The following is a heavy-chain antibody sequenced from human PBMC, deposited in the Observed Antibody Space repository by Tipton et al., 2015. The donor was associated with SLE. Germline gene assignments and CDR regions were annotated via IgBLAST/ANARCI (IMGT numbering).Heavy chain of an antibody. CDR2: IDHFGNT. J-gene: IGHJ4*02. Sequence: TLSLTCAVYGGSFSGYSWSWIRQPPGKGLEWIGEIDHFGNTNYNPSLKSRVTVSVDTSKNQFSLKLSSVTAADTAVYYCARGFFHDYWSAEQGRKSFYFDNWGQGALVTVSS. CDR1: GGSFSGYS. D-gene: IGHD3-3*01. CDR3: ARGFFHDYWSAEQGRKSFYFDN. V-gene: IGHV4-34*01.